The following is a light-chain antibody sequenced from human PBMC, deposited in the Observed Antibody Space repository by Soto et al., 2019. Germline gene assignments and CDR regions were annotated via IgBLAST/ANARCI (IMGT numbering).Light chain of an antibody. J-gene: IGLJ1*01. Sequence: QSVLTQPCSVYGSPGQSITISCTRTSSDVGSYNLVSWYQQHPGKAPKLMIYEVSKRPSGLSNRFSASKSGNTASLTISGLQAEDEADYYCCSYARSSTYVFGTGTKVTVL. CDR1: SSDVGSYNL. CDR3: CSYARSSTYV. V-gene: IGLV2-23*02. CDR2: EVS.